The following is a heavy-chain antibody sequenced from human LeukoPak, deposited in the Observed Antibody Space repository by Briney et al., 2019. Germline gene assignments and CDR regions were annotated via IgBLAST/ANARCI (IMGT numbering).Heavy chain of an antibody. CDR2: IKWNGGST. V-gene: IGHV3-20*04. Sequence: RPGGSLRLSCAASGFTFDDYGMSWVRQAPGKGLEWVSSIKWNGGSTGYADSVKGRFTISRDNAKNSLYLQMNSLRAEDTAVYYCAELGITMIGGVWGKGTTVTISS. CDR3: AELGITMIGGV. CDR1: GFTFDDYG. D-gene: IGHD3-10*02. J-gene: IGHJ6*04.